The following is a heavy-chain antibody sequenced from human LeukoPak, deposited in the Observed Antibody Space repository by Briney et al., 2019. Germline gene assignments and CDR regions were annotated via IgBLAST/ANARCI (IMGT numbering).Heavy chain of an antibody. D-gene: IGHD3-22*01. CDR1: GFTLSSYW. CDR3: ARYRGGHYESSGFEPGFVY. CDR2: IKQDGSEK. V-gene: IGHV3-7*01. Sequence: GGSLRLSCAASGFTLSSYWRSWVRQAPGKGLEWVANIKQDGSEKYYVDSVKGQLTISRDNAKNSLYLQMTSLRAEDTAVYYCARYRGGHYESSGFEPGFVYWGQGTLWTVSS. J-gene: IGHJ4*02.